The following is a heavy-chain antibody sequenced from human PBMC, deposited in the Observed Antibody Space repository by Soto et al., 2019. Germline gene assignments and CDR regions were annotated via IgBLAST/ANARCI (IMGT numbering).Heavy chain of an antibody. CDR1: GYTFTSYA. CDR3: AAEGDCGGDCYGYAFDI. D-gene: IGHD2-21*01. Sequence: ASVKVSCKASGYTFTSYAMHWVRQAPGQRLEWMGWINAGNGNTKYSQKFQGRVTITRDTSASTAYMELSSLRSEDTAVYYCAAEGDCGGDCYGYAFDIWGQGTMVTVSS. J-gene: IGHJ3*02. CDR2: INAGNGNT. V-gene: IGHV1-3*01.